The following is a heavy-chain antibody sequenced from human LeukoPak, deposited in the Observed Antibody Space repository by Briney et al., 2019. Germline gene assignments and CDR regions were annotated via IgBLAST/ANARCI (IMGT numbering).Heavy chain of an antibody. D-gene: IGHD3-22*01. J-gene: IGHJ5*02. CDR2: INPSGGGT. CDR1: GYTFTNYY. Sequence: ASVKVSCKAAGYTFTNYYMHWVRQAPGQGLEWMGIINPSGGGTTYAQKFQGRVSMTRDTSTSTFYMDLSSLRSEDTAVYYCARHPSNYYDSSGYFGCFDPWGQGTLVTVSS. V-gene: IGHV1-46*01. CDR3: ARHPSNYYDSSGYFGCFDP.